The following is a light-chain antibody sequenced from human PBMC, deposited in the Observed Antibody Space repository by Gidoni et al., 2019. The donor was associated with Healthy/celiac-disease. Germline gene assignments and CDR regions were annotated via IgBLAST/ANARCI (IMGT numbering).Light chain of an antibody. J-gene: IGKJ5*01. CDR1: QSLLHSNGYNY. CDR2: LGS. CDR3: MQALHTPQN. Sequence: DSVMTQSPLSLPVTPGEPASISCRSSQSLLHSNGYNYLDWYLQKPGQSPQLLIYLGSNRASGVPDRFSGSGSGTDFTLKISRVEAEDVGVYYCMQALHTPQNFGQGTRLEIK. V-gene: IGKV2-28*01.